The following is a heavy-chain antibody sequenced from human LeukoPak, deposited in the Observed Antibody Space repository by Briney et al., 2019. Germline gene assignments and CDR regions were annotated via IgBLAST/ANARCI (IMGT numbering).Heavy chain of an antibody. Sequence: GGSLRLSCAASGFTFDDYAMHWVRQAPGKGLEWVSGISWDSGSIGYADSVKGRFTISRDNAKNSLYLQMNSLRAEDTALYYCAKGAGSYSYDAFDIWGQGTMVTVSS. J-gene: IGHJ3*02. D-gene: IGHD3-10*01. CDR2: ISWDSGSI. V-gene: IGHV3-9*01. CDR1: GFTFDDYA. CDR3: AKGAGSYSYDAFDI.